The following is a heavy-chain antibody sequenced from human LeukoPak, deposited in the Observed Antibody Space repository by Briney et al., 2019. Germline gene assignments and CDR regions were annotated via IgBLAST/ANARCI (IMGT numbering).Heavy chain of an antibody. D-gene: IGHD3-3*01. J-gene: IGHJ5*02. V-gene: IGHV3-30*02. CDR2: IRSDENYK. CDR3: AKDAHWSADH. CDR1: GFTFSSYG. Sequence: PGGSLRLSCAASGFTFSSYGMHWVRQAPGKGLVWVAHIRSDENYKHHADSVKGRFTISRDNSKNTVYVQMNSLRPEDTAVYYCAKDAHWSADHWGQGTLVTVSS.